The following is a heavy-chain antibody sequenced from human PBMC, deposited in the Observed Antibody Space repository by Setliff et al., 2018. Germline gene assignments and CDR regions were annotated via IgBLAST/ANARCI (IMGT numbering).Heavy chain of an antibody. J-gene: IGHJ5*02. CDR3: ARGTSSDWAAWFDP. V-gene: IGHV4-4*07. CDR1: GGSISTYY. D-gene: IGHD6-19*01. CDR2: VFVSGST. Sequence: SETLSLTCTVSGGSISTYYWSWIRRPAGKGLEWIGRVFVSGSTNYNPSLKSRVTMSVDTSKNQFSLKLTSVTAADTAMYYCARGTSSDWAAWFDPWSQGILVTVS.